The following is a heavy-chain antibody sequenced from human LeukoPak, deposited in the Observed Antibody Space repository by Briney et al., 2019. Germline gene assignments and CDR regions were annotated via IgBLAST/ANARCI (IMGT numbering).Heavy chain of an antibody. CDR3: ARDWFHAIDY. V-gene: IGHV3-30*02. CDR1: GFTFSGYG. J-gene: IGHJ4*02. Sequence: PGGSLRLSCAASGFTFSGYGMHWVRQAPGKGLEWVAFVRYDSSNKYYADSVKGRFTVSRDNSKNMLYLQMNSLRAEDTAVYYCARDWFHAIDYWGQGTLVTVSS. D-gene: IGHD2/OR15-2a*01. CDR2: VRYDSSNK.